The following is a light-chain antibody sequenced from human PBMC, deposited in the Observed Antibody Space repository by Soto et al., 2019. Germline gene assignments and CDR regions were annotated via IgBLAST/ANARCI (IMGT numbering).Light chain of an antibody. CDR1: QSVSSSF. CDR3: QQYDSSPRT. Sequence: EIVLTQSPGTLPLSPGESATLSCRASQSVSSSFLAWYQQKPGQDPRLRIYGASSRATGIPDRFSGSGSGTDFTLTISRLEPEDFAVYYCQQYDSSPRTFGPGTKVDIK. V-gene: IGKV3-20*01. CDR2: GAS. J-gene: IGKJ3*01.